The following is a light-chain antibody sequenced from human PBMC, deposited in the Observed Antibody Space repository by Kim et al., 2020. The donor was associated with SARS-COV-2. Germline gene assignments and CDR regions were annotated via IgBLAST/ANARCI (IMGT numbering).Light chain of an antibody. CDR3: QQYNNWPRT. CDR1: QSVSSY. V-gene: IGKV3-15*01. Sequence: EIVMTQSPATLSVSPGERATLSCRASQSVSSYLAWYQQKPGQAPRVLFYGASTRATGIPARFSGSGSGTQFTLTISSLLSEDFAVYYCQQYNNWPRTFGQGTKVDIK. CDR2: GAS. J-gene: IGKJ1*01.